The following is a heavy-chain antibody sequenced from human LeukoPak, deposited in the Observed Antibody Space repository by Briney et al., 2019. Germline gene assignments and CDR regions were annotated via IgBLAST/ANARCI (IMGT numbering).Heavy chain of an antibody. CDR3: ASLGLSSSLGFDY. V-gene: IGHV4-59*11. J-gene: IGHJ4*02. D-gene: IGHD6-13*01. Sequence: SETLSLTCSVSGASMSSHFWTWIRQPPGKGLEWIGYIYYSGSTNYNPSLKSRVTISVDTSKNQFSLKLSSVTAADTAVYYCASLGLSSSLGFDYWGQGTLVTVSS. CDR2: IYYSGST. CDR1: GASMSSHF.